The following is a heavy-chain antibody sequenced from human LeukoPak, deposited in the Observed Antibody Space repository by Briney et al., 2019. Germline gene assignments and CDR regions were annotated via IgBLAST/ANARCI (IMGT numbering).Heavy chain of an antibody. J-gene: IGHJ4*02. CDR2: IVGSSST. V-gene: IGHV3-21*01. CDR1: GFTFSNFA. D-gene: IGHD3-3*02. Sequence: GGSLRLSCAASGFTFSNFAMTWVRQAPGKGLEWVSSIVGSSSTYYADSVKGRFTISRDNAKNSLYLQMNSLRAEDTAVYYCARGDKYIAFSPPLQGFDYWGQGTLVTVSS. CDR3: ARGDKYIAFSPPLQGFDY.